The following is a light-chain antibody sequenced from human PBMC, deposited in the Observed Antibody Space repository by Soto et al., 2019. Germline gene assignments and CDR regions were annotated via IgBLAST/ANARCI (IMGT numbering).Light chain of an antibody. V-gene: IGLV3-21*04. CDR2: YDS. Sequence: SYELTQPPSVSVAPGKTARITCGGNNIGSKSVHWYQQKPGQAPVLVIYYDSYRPSGIPERFSGSNSGNTATLTISRVEAGDEADYYCQVWDSSSDHVAFGGGTKVTVL. CDR3: QVWDSSSDHVA. J-gene: IGLJ2*01. CDR1: NIGSKS.